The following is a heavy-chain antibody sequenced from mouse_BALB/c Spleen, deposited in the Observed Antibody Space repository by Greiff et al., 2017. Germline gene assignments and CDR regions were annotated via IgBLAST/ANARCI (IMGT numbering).Heavy chain of an antibody. CDR2: ISYDGSN. CDR3: ASRFTGAMDY. J-gene: IGHJ4*01. Sequence: VQLQQSGPGLVKPSQSLSLTCSVTGYSITSGYYWNWIRQFPGNKLEWMGYISYDGSNNYNPSLKNRISITRDPSKNQFFLKLNSVTTEDTATYYCASRFTGAMDYWGQGTSVTVSS. V-gene: IGHV3-6*02. CDR1: GYSITSGYY. D-gene: IGHD4-1*01.